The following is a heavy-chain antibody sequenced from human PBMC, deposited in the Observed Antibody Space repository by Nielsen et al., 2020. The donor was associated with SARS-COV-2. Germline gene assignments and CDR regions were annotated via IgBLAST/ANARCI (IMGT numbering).Heavy chain of an antibody. V-gene: IGHV3-30*03. J-gene: IGHJ6*02. Sequence: GESLKISCVASEISFRSYGMHWVRQAPSKGLDWVAFTSYDGRDKFYADSVRGRFIVSRDNFRNTLSLHMDSLRTEDTAVYFCARQATIYMNEVSGMDVWGQGTTVTVSS. CDR2: TSYDGRDK. CDR3: ARQATIYMNEVSGMDV. CDR1: EISFRSYG. D-gene: IGHD3-9*01.